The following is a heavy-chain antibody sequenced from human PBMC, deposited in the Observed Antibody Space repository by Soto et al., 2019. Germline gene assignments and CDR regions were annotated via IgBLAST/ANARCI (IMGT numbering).Heavy chain of an antibody. CDR2: ISYDGSNK. J-gene: IGHJ6*02. D-gene: IGHD2-15*01. V-gene: IGHV3-30-3*01. Sequence: GGSLRLSCAASGFTFSSYAMHWVRQAPGKGLEWVAVISYDGSNKYYADSVKGRFTISRDNSKNTLYLQMNSLRAEDTAVYYCARAGYCSGGSCYGLYYGMDVWGQGTTVTVSS. CDR3: ARAGYCSGGSCYGLYYGMDV. CDR1: GFTFSSYA.